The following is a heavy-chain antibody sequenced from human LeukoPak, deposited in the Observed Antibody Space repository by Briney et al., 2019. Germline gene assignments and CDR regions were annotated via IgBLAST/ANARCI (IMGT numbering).Heavy chain of an antibody. V-gene: IGHV5-51*01. CDR1: GYSFTSYW. CDR3: ARHLVRGYSYGSDY. Sequence: GESLKISCQGSGYSFTSYWIGWVRQVPGKGLEWMGIIYPGDSDTRYSPSFQGQVTISADKSINTAYLQWSSLKTSDTAMYYCARHLVRGYSYGSDYWGQGTLVTVSS. CDR2: IYPGDSDT. D-gene: IGHD5-18*01. J-gene: IGHJ4*02.